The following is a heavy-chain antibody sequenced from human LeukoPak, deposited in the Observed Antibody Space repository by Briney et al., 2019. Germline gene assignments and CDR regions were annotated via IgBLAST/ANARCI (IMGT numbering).Heavy chain of an antibody. CDR2: INSDGSST. CDR3: ARSYYYDSSGYYPFDY. V-gene: IGHV3-74*01. Sequence: GGSLRLSCAASGFTFSSYWMHWVRRAPGKGLVWVSRINSDGSSTSYADSVKGRFTISRDNAKNTLYLQMNSLRAEDTAVYYCARSYYYDSSGYYPFDYWGQGTLVTVSS. J-gene: IGHJ4*02. CDR1: GFTFSSYW. D-gene: IGHD3-22*01.